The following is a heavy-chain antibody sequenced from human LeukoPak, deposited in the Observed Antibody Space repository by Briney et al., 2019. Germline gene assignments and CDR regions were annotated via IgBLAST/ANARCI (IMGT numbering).Heavy chain of an antibody. CDR2: ISGSGGTT. J-gene: IGHJ4*02. CDR3: AKDLPDYGDYIEGY. CDR1: GFTFSSFA. Sequence: PGGSLRLSCVASGFTFSSFAMSWVRQAPGKGLEWVSTISGSGGTTNYADSVKGRFTFSRDNSRNMMHLQMNSLRAEDTAVYYCAKDLPDYGDYIEGYWGQGTLATVSS. V-gene: IGHV3-23*01. D-gene: IGHD4-17*01.